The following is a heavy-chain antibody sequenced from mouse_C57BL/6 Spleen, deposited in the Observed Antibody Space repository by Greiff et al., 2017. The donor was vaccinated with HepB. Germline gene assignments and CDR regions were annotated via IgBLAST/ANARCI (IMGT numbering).Heavy chain of an antibody. CDR1: GYSITSGYY. J-gene: IGHJ2*01. CDR2: ISYDGSN. Sequence: VQLQQSGPGLVKPSQSLSLTCSVTGYSITSGYYWNWIRQFPGNKLEWMGYISYDGSNNYNQSLKNRISITRDTSKNQFFLKLNSVTTEDTATYYCARDGSSFDYWGQGTTLTVSS. D-gene: IGHD1-1*01. V-gene: IGHV3-6*01. CDR3: ARDGSSFDY.